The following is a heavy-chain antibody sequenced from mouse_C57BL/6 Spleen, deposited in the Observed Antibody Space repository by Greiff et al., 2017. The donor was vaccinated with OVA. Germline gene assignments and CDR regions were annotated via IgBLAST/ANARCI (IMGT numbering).Heavy chain of an antibody. CDR1: GYTFTDYY. CDR2: INPNNGGT. D-gene: IGHD2-5*01. J-gene: IGHJ2*01. V-gene: IGHV1-26*01. CDR3: ANSNYDYFDY. Sequence: VQLQQSGPELVKPGASVKISCKASGYTFTDYYMNWVKQSHGKSLEWIGDINPNNGGTSYNQKFKGKATLTVDKSSSTAYMELRSLTSEDSAVYYCANSNYDYFDYWGQGTTLTVSS.